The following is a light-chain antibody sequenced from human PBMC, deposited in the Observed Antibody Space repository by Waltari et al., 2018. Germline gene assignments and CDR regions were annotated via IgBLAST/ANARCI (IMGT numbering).Light chain of an antibody. CDR3: ATWDDSLNAYV. CDR2: YND. V-gene: IGLV1-36*01. J-gene: IGLJ1*01. CDR1: SSNIGNNT. Sequence: QSVLTQPPSVSGAPRQRVTISCSGSSSNIGNNTVNWYHQLPGKAPNPLFFYNDPLPSGVSARFSGPKSGPSASLAISGLQSEDEADYYCATWDDSLNAYVFGTGTKVTVL.